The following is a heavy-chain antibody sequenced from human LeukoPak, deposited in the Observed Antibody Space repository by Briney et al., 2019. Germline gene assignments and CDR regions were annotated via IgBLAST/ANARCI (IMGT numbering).Heavy chain of an antibody. CDR3: ARDRNDFWSGYSLDY. CDR1: GGSISSYY. V-gene: IGHV4-4*07. J-gene: IGHJ4*02. D-gene: IGHD3-3*01. CDR2: IYTSGST. Sequence: SETLSLTCTVSGGSISSYYWSWIRQPAGKGLGWIGRIYTSGSTNYNPSLTSRVTMSVDTSKNQFSLKLSSVTAADTAVYYCARDRNDFWSGYSLDYWGQGTLVTVSS.